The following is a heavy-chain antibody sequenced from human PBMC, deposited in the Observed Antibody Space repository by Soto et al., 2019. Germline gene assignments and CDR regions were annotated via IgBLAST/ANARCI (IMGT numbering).Heavy chain of an antibody. CDR1: GFTFSSYS. Sequence: EVQLVESGGGLVKPGGSLRHSCAASGFTFSSYSMSWVRQAPGKGLEWVSSISSSSSYIYHADSVKGRFTISRDNAKNSLYLQMNSLRAEDTAVYYCARGYSGSYLFDYWGQGTLVTVSS. J-gene: IGHJ4*02. CDR2: ISSSSSYI. CDR3: ARGYSGSYLFDY. D-gene: IGHD1-26*01. V-gene: IGHV3-21*06.